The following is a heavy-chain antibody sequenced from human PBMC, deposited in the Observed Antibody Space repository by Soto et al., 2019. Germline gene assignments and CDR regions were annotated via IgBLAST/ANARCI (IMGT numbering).Heavy chain of an antibody. D-gene: IGHD3-3*01. Sequence: SVKVSCKASGGTFSSYAISWVRQAPGQGLEWMGGIIPIFGTANYAQKFQGRVTITADESTSTAYMELSSLRSEDTAVYYCAREGYYDFWSGYYRAGLGFDYWGQGTLVTVSS. CDR2: IIPIFGTA. J-gene: IGHJ4*02. CDR3: AREGYYDFWSGYYRAGLGFDY. V-gene: IGHV1-69*13. CDR1: GGTFSSYA.